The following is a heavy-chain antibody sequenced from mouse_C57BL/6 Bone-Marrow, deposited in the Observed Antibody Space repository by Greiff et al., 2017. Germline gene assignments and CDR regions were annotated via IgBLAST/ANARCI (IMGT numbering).Heavy chain of an antibody. CDR3: ARVRADGYYVVWYFDV. CDR1: GFSLSTFGLG. V-gene: IGHV8-8*01. D-gene: IGHD2-3*01. J-gene: IGHJ1*03. CDR2: IWWDDDN. Sequence: QVTLKVCGPGILQPSQTLSLTCSFSGFSLSTFGLGVGWIRQPSGKGLEWLAHIWWDDDNYYNPALKSQLTISEDTSKNHVFLNIAIVYTADTATYYCARVRADGYYVVWYFDVWGKGTTVTVSS.